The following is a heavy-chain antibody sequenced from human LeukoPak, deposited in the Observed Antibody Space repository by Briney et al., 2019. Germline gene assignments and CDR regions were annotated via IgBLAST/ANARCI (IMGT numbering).Heavy chain of an antibody. J-gene: IGHJ4*02. D-gene: IGHD4-17*01. CDR1: GFTFSSYG. CDR3: AKDYSDRGLYYFDY. Sequence: GGSLRLSCAASGFTFSSYGMHWVRQAPGKGLEWVAFVRYDGSNKYYADSVKGRFTISRDNSKNTLYLQMNSLRAEDTAVYYCAKDYSDRGLYYFDYWGQGTLVTVSS. V-gene: IGHV3-30*02. CDR2: VRYDGSNK.